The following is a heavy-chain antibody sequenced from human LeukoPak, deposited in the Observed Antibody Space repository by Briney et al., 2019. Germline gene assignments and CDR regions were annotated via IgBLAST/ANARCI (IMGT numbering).Heavy chain of an antibody. J-gene: IGHJ3*02. CDR2: IKQDGSEK. CDR1: GLTFYSHW. D-gene: IGHD4-23*01. Sequence: GGSLRLSCAASGLTFYSHWMSWVRQAPGKGLEWVANIKQDGSEKHYADSVKGRFTISRDNAKDSLYLLLNSLRAEDTAVYYCASGGSFDIWGQGTMVTVSS. CDR3: ASGGSFDI. V-gene: IGHV3-7*01.